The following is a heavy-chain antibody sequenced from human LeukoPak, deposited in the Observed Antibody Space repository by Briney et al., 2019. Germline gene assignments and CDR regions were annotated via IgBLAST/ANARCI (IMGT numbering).Heavy chain of an antibody. CDR3: ARDCSSTSCYEGVY. CDR1: GYTFTGYY. J-gene: IGHJ4*02. D-gene: IGHD2-2*01. Sequence: ASAKVSCKASGYTFTGYYMHWVRQAPGQGLEWMGWINPNSGGTNYAQKFQGRVTMTRDTSISTAYMELSRLRSDDTAVYYCARDCSSTSCYEGVYWGQGTLVTVSS. CDR2: INPNSGGT. V-gene: IGHV1-2*02.